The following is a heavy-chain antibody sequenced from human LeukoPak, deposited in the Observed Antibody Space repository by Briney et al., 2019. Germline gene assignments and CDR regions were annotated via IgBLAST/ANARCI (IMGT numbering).Heavy chain of an antibody. V-gene: IGHV3-23*01. CDR3: AKGALMTTVTYVDY. CDR2: ISGSGGST. J-gene: IGHJ4*02. CDR1: GFTFSSYA. D-gene: IGHD4-17*01. Sequence: PGGSLRLSCAASGFTFSSYAMSWVRQAPGKGLEWVSAISGSGGSTYYADSVKGRFTISRDNAKNSLYLQMNSLRAEDTALYYCAKGALMTTVTYVDYWGQGTLVTVSS.